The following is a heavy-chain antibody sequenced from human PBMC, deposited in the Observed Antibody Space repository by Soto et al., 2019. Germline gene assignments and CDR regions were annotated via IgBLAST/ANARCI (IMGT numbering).Heavy chain of an antibody. J-gene: IGHJ5*02. CDR1: GGSISSGDYY. D-gene: IGHD2-2*01. V-gene: IGHV4-30-4*02. Sequence: SETLSLTCNVSGGSISSGDYYWSWIRQPPGKGLEWIGDIYYSGSSNYNPSLKSRVTISVDTSKNQFSLKLTSVTAADTAVYYCARALWGPAGHINWFDPWGQGTLVTSPQ. CDR3: ARALWGPAGHINWFDP. CDR2: IYYSGSS.